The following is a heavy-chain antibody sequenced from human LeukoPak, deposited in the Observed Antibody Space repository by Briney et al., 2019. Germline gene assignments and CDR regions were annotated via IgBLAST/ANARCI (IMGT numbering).Heavy chain of an antibody. J-gene: IGHJ5*02. CDR3: TRVTLRGSKYNWFDP. CDR1: GGTFNAHI. CDR2: ITPIIGTT. D-gene: IGHD1-26*01. V-gene: IGHV1-69*08. Sequence: ASVKVSCRSSGGTFNAHIFNWVRQAPGQGLEWMGRITPIIGTTKYAQRFQGRATITADTSTSTAYLELRGLTYDDSAVYYCTRVTLRGSKYNWFDPWGQGTHVSVSS.